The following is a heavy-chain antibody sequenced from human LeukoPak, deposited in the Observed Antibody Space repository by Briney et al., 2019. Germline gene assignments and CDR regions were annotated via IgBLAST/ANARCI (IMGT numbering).Heavy chain of an antibody. D-gene: IGHD3-10*01. V-gene: IGHV4-4*07. Sequence: SETLSLTCSVSGDSLSTYYWAWIRQSAGKGLEWIGRISASGNTQYNPPLKSRVTMSVDTSNNQFSLKLTSVTAADTALYHCARDHLESTYYYGSGSYYPYYMDVWGKGTTVTISS. CDR3: ARDHLESTYYYGSGSYYPYYMDV. CDR2: ISASGNT. CDR1: GDSLSTYY. J-gene: IGHJ6*03.